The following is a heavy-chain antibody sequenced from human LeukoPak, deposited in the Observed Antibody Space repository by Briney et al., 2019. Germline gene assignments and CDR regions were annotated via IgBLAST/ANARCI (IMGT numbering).Heavy chain of an antibody. Sequence: GGSLRLSCTVSGFTFGNYAMTWVRQGPGKGLESASSASTDGTPYYANSVKGRFTISRDNSKSTLYLRMNSLRAEDTAVYYCAKLGHGGYYSYMDVWGKGTTVTVSS. D-gene: IGHD2-21*01. CDR1: GFTFGNYA. V-gene: IGHV3-23*01. CDR3: AKLGHGGYYSYMDV. CDR2: ASTDGTP. J-gene: IGHJ6*03.